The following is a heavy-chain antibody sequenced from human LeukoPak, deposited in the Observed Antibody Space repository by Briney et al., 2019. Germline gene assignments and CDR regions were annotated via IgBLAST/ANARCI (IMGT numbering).Heavy chain of an antibody. V-gene: IGHV4-39*07. CDR3: ARRAGAHSHPYDY. D-gene: IGHD4/OR15-4a*01. CDR1: GGSINSNSYY. Sequence: SETLSLTCTVSGGSINSNSYYWGWIRQPPGKGLEWIGSIYFSGSTYYNPSLKSRVTISVDTSKNQFSLKVSSVTAADTAVYYCARRAGAHSHPYDYWGQGTLVTVSS. J-gene: IGHJ4*02. CDR2: IYFSGST.